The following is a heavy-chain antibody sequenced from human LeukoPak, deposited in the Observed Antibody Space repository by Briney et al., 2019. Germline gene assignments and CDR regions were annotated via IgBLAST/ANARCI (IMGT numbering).Heavy chain of an antibody. V-gene: IGHV1-2*02. Sequence: GASVKVSCKASGYTFTGYYIHWVRQAPGQGVEWMGWINPNSGGTNYAQKFQGRVTMTRDTSISTAYMELSRLRSDDTAVYYCAGDGEITIFGVVINNWFDPWGQGTLVTVSS. D-gene: IGHD3-3*01. J-gene: IGHJ5*02. CDR1: GYTFTGYY. CDR3: AGDGEITIFGVVINNWFDP. CDR2: INPNSGGT.